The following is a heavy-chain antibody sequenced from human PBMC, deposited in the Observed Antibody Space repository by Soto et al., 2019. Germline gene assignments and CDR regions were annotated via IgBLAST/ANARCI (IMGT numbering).Heavy chain of an antibody. Sequence: WASVKVSCKASGGTFSSYAISWVRQAPGQGLEWMGGIIPIFGTANYAQKFQGRVTITADESTSTAYMELSSLRSEDTAVYYCASSPSSWYNWFDPWGQGTLVTVSS. J-gene: IGHJ5*02. CDR1: GGTFSSYA. CDR2: IIPIFGTA. D-gene: IGHD6-13*01. CDR3: ASSPSSWYNWFDP. V-gene: IGHV1-69*13.